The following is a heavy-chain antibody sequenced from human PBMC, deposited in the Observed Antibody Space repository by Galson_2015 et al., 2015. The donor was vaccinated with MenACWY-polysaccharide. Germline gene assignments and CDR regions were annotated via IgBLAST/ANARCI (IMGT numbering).Heavy chain of an antibody. V-gene: IGHV3-48*02. D-gene: IGHD3-22*01. CDR3: ARDYYYDSSGYYYAYFDY. Sequence: SLRLSCAASGFTFSSYSMNWVRQAPGKGLEWVSYISSSSSTIYYADSVKGRFTISRDNAKNSLYLQMNSLRDEDTAVYYCARDYYYDSSGYYYAYFDYWGQGTLVTVSS. CDR2: ISSSSSTI. CDR1: GFTFSSYS. J-gene: IGHJ4*02.